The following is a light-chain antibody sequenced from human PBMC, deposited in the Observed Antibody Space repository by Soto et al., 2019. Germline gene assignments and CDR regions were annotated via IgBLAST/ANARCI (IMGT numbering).Light chain of an antibody. Sequence: DIQMTQSPSSLSASVGDRVTITCQASQGIRTCLNGYQQKPGKAPKLLLYDASNLEPGVPSRFSGSGFGTDFTFTISSLQAEDIETYYCQQNHNLPTFGGGTKVDI. J-gene: IGKJ4*01. CDR3: QQNHNLPT. V-gene: IGKV1-33*01. CDR2: DAS. CDR1: QGIRTC.